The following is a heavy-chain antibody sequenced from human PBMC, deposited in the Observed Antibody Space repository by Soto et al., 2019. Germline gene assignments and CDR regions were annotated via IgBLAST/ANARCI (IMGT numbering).Heavy chain of an antibody. D-gene: IGHD3-22*01. CDR2: ISAYNGNT. J-gene: IGHJ4*02. Sequence: ASVKVSCKASGYTFTSYGISWVRQAPGQGLERMGWISAYNGNTNYAQKLQGRVTMTTDTSTSTAYMELRSLRSDDTAVYYCARDPANYYDSSGYYGATDYWGQGTLVTVSS. CDR1: GYTFTSYG. V-gene: IGHV1-18*01. CDR3: ARDPANYYDSSGYYGATDY.